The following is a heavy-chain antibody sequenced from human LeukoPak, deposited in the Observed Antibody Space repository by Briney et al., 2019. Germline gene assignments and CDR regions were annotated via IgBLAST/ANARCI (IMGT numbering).Heavy chain of an antibody. J-gene: IGHJ6*02. CDR2: ISYDGSNK. Sequence: PGRSLRLSCAASGFTFSSYGMHWVRQAPGKGLEWVAVISYDGSNKYYADSVKGRFTISRDNSKNTLYLQMNSLRAEDTAVYYCAKDLVYSSSWYYYYYGMDVWGQGTTVTVSS. CDR3: AKDLVYSSSWYYYYYGMDV. V-gene: IGHV3-30*18. D-gene: IGHD6-13*01. CDR1: GFTFSSYG.